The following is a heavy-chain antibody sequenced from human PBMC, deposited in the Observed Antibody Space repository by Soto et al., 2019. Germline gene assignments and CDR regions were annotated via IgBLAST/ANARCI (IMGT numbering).Heavy chain of an antibody. D-gene: IGHD6-19*01. CDR3: ARHMYSGGWKPFDY. CDR1: GGSISSYY. J-gene: IGHJ4*02. V-gene: IGHV4-59*08. Sequence: SETLFLTCTVSGGSISSYYWSWIRQPPGKGLEWIGYIYYSGSTNYNPSLKSRVTISVDTSKNQFSLKLSSVTAADTAVYYCARHMYSGGWKPFDYWGQGTLVTVSS. CDR2: IYYSGST.